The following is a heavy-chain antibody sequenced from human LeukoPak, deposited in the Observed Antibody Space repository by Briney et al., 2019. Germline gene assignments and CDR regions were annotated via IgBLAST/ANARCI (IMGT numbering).Heavy chain of an antibody. Sequence: QPGGSLRLSCTNSGPTFNRDWMGWLRQAPGKGLEWLAHIKPDESRIFYADSVKGRFALSRDNAKNSVHPQMNSLRAEDTAVYFCARLILWETSNAFDIWGQGTMVTVSS. CDR3: ARLILWETSNAFDI. J-gene: IGHJ3*02. D-gene: IGHD1-26*01. CDR2: IKPDESRI. CDR1: GPTFNRDW. V-gene: IGHV3-7*03.